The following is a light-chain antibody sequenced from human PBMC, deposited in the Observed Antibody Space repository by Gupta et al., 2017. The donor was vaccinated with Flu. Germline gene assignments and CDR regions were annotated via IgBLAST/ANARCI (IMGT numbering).Light chain of an antibody. CDR2: KAS. CDR1: WSISSW. Sequence: SAQAASVGGRVSLTSMDSWSISSWLAWYQQKPGKAPKLLIYKASSLETGVPSRFSGSGSGTEFTLTINSKQPDDVATYYCHQYNGDRRTFGQGTKVEIK. J-gene: IGKJ1*01. V-gene: IGKV1-5*03. CDR3: HQYNGDRRT.